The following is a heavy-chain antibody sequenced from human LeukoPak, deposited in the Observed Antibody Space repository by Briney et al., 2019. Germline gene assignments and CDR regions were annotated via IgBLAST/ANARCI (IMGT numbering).Heavy chain of an antibody. CDR3: ARAGDGGPDYYYYMDV. Sequence: ETLSLTCTVSDDSITTSPYYWAWIRQPPGKGLEWIGTIYYSGATYYDPSLKSRVTISVDTSKNQFSLRLSSVTAADSAVYYCARAGDGGPDYYYYMDVWGTGTTVSVSS. CDR1: DDSITTSPYY. D-gene: IGHD3-16*01. V-gene: IGHV4-39*07. CDR2: IYYSGAT. J-gene: IGHJ6*03.